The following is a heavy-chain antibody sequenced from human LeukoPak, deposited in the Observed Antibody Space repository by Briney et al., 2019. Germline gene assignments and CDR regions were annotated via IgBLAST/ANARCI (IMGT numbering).Heavy chain of an antibody. CDR3: ANEGSGGSWGHN. D-gene: IGHD2-15*01. J-gene: IGHJ4*02. CDR1: GFTFSRYG. V-gene: IGHV3-64*04. Sequence: GGSLRLSCSASGFTFSRYGMHWVRQAPGKGLEYVSTISSSGGSTYYAESVKGRFSISRDNSKNTLYLQMNSLRVEDTAVYYCANEGSGGSWGHNWGQGALVTVSS. CDR2: ISSSGGST.